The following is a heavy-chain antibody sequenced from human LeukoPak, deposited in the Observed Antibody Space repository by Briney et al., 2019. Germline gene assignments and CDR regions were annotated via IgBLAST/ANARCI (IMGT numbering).Heavy chain of an antibody. CDR2: VYYSGNT. V-gene: IGHV4-39*01. CDR3: ARRGAVAGIGRGGYYYGMDV. J-gene: IGHJ6*02. Sequence: PSETLSLTCTVSGGSISSSSHYWGWIRQPPGKGLEWIGSVYYSGNTYYSPSLKSRVTISVDTSKNQFSLKLSSVTAADMAVYYCARRGAVAGIGRGGYYYGMDVWGQGTTVTVSS. D-gene: IGHD6-19*01. CDR1: GGSISSSSHY.